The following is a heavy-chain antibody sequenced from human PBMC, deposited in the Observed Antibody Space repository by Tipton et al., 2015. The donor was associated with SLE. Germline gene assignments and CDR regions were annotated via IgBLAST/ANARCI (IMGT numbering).Heavy chain of an antibody. V-gene: IGHV4-59*01. CDR2: VWYSGST. CDR1: GGSISTYF. Sequence: TLSLTCSVSGGSISTYFWSWGRQHPGEELEWIGYVWYSGSTDYNTSLKSRVTISVDMSTSQFSLELSSAAAAVPAVYYCLCYKPRNNLFEVWGQGTIVTVSS. CDR3: LCYKPRNNLFEV. J-gene: IGHJ3*01. D-gene: IGHD1-14*01.